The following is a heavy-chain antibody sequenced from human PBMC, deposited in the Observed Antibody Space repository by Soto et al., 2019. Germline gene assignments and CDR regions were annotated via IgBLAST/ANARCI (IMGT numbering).Heavy chain of an antibody. V-gene: IGHV1-69*12. CDR3: ARGDGYKPAYWYFDL. D-gene: IGHD5-12*01. CDR1: GGTFSSYA. CDR2: IIPIFGTA. Sequence: QVQLVQSGAEVKKPGSSVKVSCKASGGTFSSYAISWVRQAPGQGLEWMGGIIPIFGTANYAQKFQGRVTITADEVTSTAYMELSCLRSEDAAVYYCARGDGYKPAYWYFDLWGRGTLVTVSS. J-gene: IGHJ2*01.